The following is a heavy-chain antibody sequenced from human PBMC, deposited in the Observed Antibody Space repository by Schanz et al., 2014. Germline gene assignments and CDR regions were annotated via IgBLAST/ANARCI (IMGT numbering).Heavy chain of an antibody. V-gene: IGHV3-23*04. D-gene: IGHD2-15*01. CDR1: GFAFSNYA. CDR3: AKGSVVVVAATLPFDY. J-gene: IGHJ4*02. CDR2: ISANGGST. Sequence: EVQVVESGGGLVQPGGSLRLSCAASGFAFSNYAMNWVRQAPGKGLEWVSGISANGGSTHYADSVKGRFTISRDNSKNTLYLQMNSLGVEDTAVYYCAKGSVVVVAATLPFDYWGQGTLVTVSS.